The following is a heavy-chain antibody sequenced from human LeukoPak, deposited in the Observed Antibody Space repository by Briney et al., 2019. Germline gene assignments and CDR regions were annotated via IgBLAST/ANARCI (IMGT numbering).Heavy chain of an antibody. CDR1: GFTFSSYS. Sequence: GGSLRLSCAASGFTFSSYSMRWVRQAPGKGLEWVALITNDGSNKYYTDSVKGRFTISRDNSENTLYLEMNSLRTDDTAVYDCAKDXGXLVXGTWGASFAYWGQGTLVTVSS. CDR3: AKDXGXLVXGTWGASFAY. V-gene: IGHV3-30*18. J-gene: IGHJ4*02. CDR2: ITNDGSNK. D-gene: IGHD6-6*01.